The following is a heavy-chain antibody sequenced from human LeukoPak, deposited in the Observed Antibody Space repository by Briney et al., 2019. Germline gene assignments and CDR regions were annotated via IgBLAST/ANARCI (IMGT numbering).Heavy chain of an antibody. J-gene: IGHJ4*02. V-gene: IGHV3-21*01. Sequence: GGSLRLSCAASGFTFSSYSMNWVRQAPGKGLEWVSSISSSSSYIYYADSVKGRFTISRDNAKNSLYLQMNSLRAEDTAVYYCARSATGLQSHFDYWGQGTLVTVSS. CDR1: GFTFSSYS. CDR3: ARSATGLQSHFDY. D-gene: IGHD1-14*01. CDR2: ISSSSSYI.